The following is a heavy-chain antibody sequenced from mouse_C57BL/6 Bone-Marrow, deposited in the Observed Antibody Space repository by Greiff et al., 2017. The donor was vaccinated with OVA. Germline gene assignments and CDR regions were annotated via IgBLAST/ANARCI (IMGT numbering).Heavy chain of an antibody. D-gene: IGHD1-1*01. CDR3: ARDSITTVVEDYFDY. CDR2: ISDGGSYT. V-gene: IGHV5-4*01. Sequence: EVQGVESGGGLVKPGGSLKLSCAASGFTFSSYAMSWVRQTPEKRLEWVATISDGGSYTYYPDNVKGRFTISRDNAKNNLYLQMSHLKSEDTAMYYCARDSITTVVEDYFDYWGQGTTLTVSS. CDR1: GFTFSSYA. J-gene: IGHJ2*01.